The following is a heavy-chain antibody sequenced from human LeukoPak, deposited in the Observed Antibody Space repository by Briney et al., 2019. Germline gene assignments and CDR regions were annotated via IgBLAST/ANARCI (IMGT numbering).Heavy chain of an antibody. Sequence: GGSLRLSCAASGFTFSSYWMHWVRQAPGKGLVWVSRINGDGTTTNYADSVKGRFTISRDNAKNTVYLQMNSLRAEDTAVYYCAGAPDFILMYGFDYWGQGALVTVSS. CDR1: GFTFSSYW. D-gene: IGHD2-15*01. CDR3: AGAPDFILMYGFDY. CDR2: INGDGTTT. V-gene: IGHV3-74*01. J-gene: IGHJ4*02.